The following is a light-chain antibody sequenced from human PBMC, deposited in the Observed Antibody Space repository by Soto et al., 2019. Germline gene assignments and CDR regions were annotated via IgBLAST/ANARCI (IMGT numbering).Light chain of an antibody. V-gene: IGKV1-39*01. CDR3: QQSYSSPVT. CDR2: AAS. CDR1: QSITNY. J-gene: IGKJ3*01. Sequence: DIQMTQSPSSLSVSVGDRVTITCRASQSITNYLNWYQQKPGKAPKLLIYAASSLQSGVPSRFSGSGSGTDFTLTIDSLQPEDLATYYCQQSYSSPVTFGPGTKVDIK.